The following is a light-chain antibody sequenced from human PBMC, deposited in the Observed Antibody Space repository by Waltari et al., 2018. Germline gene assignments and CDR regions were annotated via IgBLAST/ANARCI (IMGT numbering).Light chain of an antibody. Sequence: YVLTQPPSVSVDPGKTARLTCGGDNIGRKSVNWYQQKPGQAPVLVMVYDSDRPSEIPERFSGSNSGNTATLTISWVEGGDEADYHCQVWDDVTDSGVFGGGTKLTVL. J-gene: IGLJ3*02. CDR3: QVWDDVTDSGV. CDR1: NIGRKS. CDR2: YDS. V-gene: IGLV3-21*04.